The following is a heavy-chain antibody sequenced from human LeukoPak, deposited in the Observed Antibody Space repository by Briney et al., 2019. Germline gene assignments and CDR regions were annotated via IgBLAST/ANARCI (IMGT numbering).Heavy chain of an antibody. CDR2: IYYSGST. D-gene: IGHD3-10*01. CDR3: ARLGYYYGSGIGY. Sequence: SETLSLTCTVSGGSISSYYWSWIRQPPGKGLEWIGYIYYSGSTNYNPSLKSRVTISVDTSKNQFSLKLSSVTAADTAVYYCARLGYYYGSGIGYWGQGTLVTVSS. CDR1: GGSISSYY. V-gene: IGHV4-59*08. J-gene: IGHJ4*02.